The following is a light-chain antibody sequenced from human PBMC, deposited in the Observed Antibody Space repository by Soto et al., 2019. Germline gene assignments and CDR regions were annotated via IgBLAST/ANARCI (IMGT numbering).Light chain of an antibody. CDR1: QSVLFSINQKNS. CDR2: WAS. Sequence: DIVLTQSPDSVAVSLGERATINCKSSQSVLFSINQKNSVAWYHQKPGQPPKLLIYWASIRESGVPTRFSGSGSGTNFTLTISSLQAEDAAVYYCQQYYTTPPTFGLGTKVEVK. CDR3: QQYYTTPPT. J-gene: IGKJ1*01. V-gene: IGKV4-1*01.